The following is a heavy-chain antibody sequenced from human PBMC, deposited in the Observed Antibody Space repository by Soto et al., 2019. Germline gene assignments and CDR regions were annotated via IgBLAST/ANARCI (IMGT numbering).Heavy chain of an antibody. J-gene: IGHJ4*02. CDR3: ARGSCSSTACYHFDY. V-gene: IGHV1-3*04. Sequence: QVQLVQSGAEVKKPGASVKVSCKPSGYTFTSYGIHWVRQAPGQRPEWMVWINTGKGHTEYSPKFQGRLSITRDTSASTAYMELSSLTSEDTDVYYCARGSCSSTACYHFDYWGQGTLVTVSS. D-gene: IGHD2-2*01. CDR2: INTGKGHT. CDR1: GYTFTSYG.